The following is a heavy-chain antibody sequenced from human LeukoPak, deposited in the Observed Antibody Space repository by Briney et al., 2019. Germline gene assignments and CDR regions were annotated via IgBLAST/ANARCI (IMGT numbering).Heavy chain of an antibody. CDR3: ARDFPTDY. CDR2: INSDGSST. V-gene: IGHV3-74*01. Sequence: PGGSLRLSCAASGFTFSSYWMHWVRQAPGEGLVWVSRINSDGSSTSYADSVKGRFTISRDNAKNTLYLQMNSLRAEDTAVYYCARDFPTDYWGQGTLVTVSS. CDR1: GFTFSSYW. J-gene: IGHJ4*02.